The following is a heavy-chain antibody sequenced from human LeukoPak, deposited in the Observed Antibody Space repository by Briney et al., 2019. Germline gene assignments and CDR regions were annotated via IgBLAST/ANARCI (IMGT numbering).Heavy chain of an antibody. CDR2: ISYDGSNK. V-gene: IGHV3-30-3*01. Sequence: GWSLRLSCAASGFTFSSYAMHWVRQAPGKGLEWVAFISYDGSNKYYADSVKGRFTISRDNSKNTLYLQMTSLRAEDTAVYCCAMGIAAAGPFDYWGQGTLVTVSS. CDR1: GFTFSSYA. J-gene: IGHJ4*02. CDR3: AMGIAAAGPFDY. D-gene: IGHD6-13*01.